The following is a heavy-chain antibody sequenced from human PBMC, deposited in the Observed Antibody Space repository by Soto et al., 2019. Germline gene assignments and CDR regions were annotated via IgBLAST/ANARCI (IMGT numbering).Heavy chain of an antibody. CDR1: GGSISSGGYY. CDR2: IYYSGST. V-gene: IGHV4-31*03. Sequence: SETLSLTCTVSGGSISSGGYYWSWIRQHPGKGLEWIGYIYYSGSTYYNPSLKSRVTISVDTSKNQFSLKLSSVTAADTAVYYCARASGFTMVRGVIMTDAFDIWGQGTMVTVSS. CDR3: ARASGFTMVRGVIMTDAFDI. J-gene: IGHJ3*02. D-gene: IGHD3-10*01.